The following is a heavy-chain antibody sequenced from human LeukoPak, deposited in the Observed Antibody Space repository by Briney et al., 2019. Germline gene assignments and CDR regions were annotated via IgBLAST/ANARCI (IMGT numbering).Heavy chain of an antibody. V-gene: IGHV3-23*01. D-gene: IGHD4-17*01. CDR2: ISGGGGST. Sequence: PGGSLRLSCAASGFTFSNYAMSWVRQAPGKGLEWVSAISGGGGSTYYADSVKGRFTISRDYSKNTLFLQMSSLRAEDTAVYYCAKDLTHHDYSDPDAFDIWGQGTMVTVSS. J-gene: IGHJ3*02. CDR1: GFTFSNYA. CDR3: AKDLTHHDYSDPDAFDI.